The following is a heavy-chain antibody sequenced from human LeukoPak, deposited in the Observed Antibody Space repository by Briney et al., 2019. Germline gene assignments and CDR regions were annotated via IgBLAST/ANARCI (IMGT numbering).Heavy chain of an antibody. V-gene: IGHV1-58*01. CDR1: GFTFTSSA. CDR2: IVVGSGNT. Sequence: SVKVSCKASGFTFTSSAVQWVRQARGQRLEWIGWIVVGSGNTNYAQRFQERVTITRDMSTSTAYMELSSLRSEDTAVYYCAALPSLDYYYYMDVWGKGTTVTVSS. J-gene: IGHJ6*03. CDR3: AALPSLDYYYYMDV.